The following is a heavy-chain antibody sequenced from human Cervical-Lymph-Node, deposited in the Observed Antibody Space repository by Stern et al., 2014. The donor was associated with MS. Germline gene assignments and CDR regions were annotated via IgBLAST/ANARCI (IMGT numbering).Heavy chain of an antibody. V-gene: IGHV3-53*01. CDR1: GFSVSTSY. CDR3: AGDTGIAAAEHYYYGMDV. CDR2: IYSGGTT. J-gene: IGHJ6*02. D-gene: IGHD6-13*01. Sequence: EVQLEESGGGLIQPGGSLRVSCEASGFSVSTSYMSWVRQAPGKGLAWVSLIYSGGTTYYADAVKGRFTISRDTSKNTLYLQMNSLRAEDTAVYYCAGDTGIAAAEHYYYGMDVWGQGTTVTVSS.